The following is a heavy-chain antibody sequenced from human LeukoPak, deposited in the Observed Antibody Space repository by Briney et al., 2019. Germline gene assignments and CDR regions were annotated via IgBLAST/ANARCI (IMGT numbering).Heavy chain of an antibody. V-gene: IGHV3-48*03. CDR1: GFTFSSYE. CDR2: ISSSGSTI. D-gene: IGHD4-23*01. CDR3: AREAGDDYGGSFDY. J-gene: IGHJ4*02. Sequence: GGSLRLSCAASGFTFSSYEMNWVRQAPGKGLEWVSYISSSGSTIYYADSVKGRFTISRDNAKNSLYLQMNSLRAEDTAVYYCAREAGDDYGGSFDYWGQGTLVTVSS.